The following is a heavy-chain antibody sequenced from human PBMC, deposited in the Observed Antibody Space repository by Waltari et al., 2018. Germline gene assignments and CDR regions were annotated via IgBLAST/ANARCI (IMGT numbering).Heavy chain of an antibody. CDR1: GFTFDDYA. D-gene: IGHD6-19*01. Sequence: EVQLVESGGGLVQPGRSLRLSCAASGFTFDDYAMQWVRQAPGKGLEWVSGISWNSGSIGYADSVKGRFTISRDNAKNSLYLQMNSLRAEDMALYYCAKDIGIAVAGTLEDWGQGTLVTVSS. CDR2: ISWNSGSI. V-gene: IGHV3-9*03. CDR3: AKDIGIAVAGTLED. J-gene: IGHJ4*02.